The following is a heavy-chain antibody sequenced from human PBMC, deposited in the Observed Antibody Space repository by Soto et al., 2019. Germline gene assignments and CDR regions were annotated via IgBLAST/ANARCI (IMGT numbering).Heavy chain of an antibody. V-gene: IGHV1-3*01. CDR3: ARDPLGSGWYDPDYYYYYMVV. J-gene: IGHJ6*03. CDR2: INAGNGNT. CDR1: GYTFTSYA. D-gene: IGHD6-19*01. Sequence: ASVKVSCKASGYTFTSYAMHWVRQAPGQRLEWMGWINAGNGNTKYSQKFQGRVTITRDTSASTAYMELSSLRSEDTAVYYCARDPLGSGWYDPDYYYYYMVVWGTGTSVTVSS.